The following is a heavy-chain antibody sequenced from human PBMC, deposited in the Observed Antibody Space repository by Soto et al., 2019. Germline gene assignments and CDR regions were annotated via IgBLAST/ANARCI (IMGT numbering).Heavy chain of an antibody. CDR1: GGHISRGYF. CDR3: ARSFGWYAIDY. D-gene: IGHD6-19*01. J-gene: IGHJ4*02. V-gene: IGHV4-4*02. Sequence: QVLLQESGPGLVQPSGTLSLSCAVSGGHISRGYFCGWVRQPPGKGLAWLGDISHSGTVNYTPSLTSRVTISMDKSKSQFSPKLNSVTAADTAVYYCARSFGWYAIDYWGQGNLVIVSS. CDR2: ISHSGTV.